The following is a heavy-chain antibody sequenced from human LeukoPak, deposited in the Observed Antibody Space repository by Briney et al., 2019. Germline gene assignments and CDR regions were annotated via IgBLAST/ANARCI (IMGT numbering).Heavy chain of an antibody. CDR3: AKGLSYDYYYGMDV. Sequence: GGSVRLSCAASAITFSTYAMSWVRQAPGKGLECVSVISGGAGSTYYADSVKGRFTISRDNSKNTLYLQMNSLRAEDTAVYYCAKGLSYDYYYGMDVWGQGTTVTVSS. CDR2: ISGGAGST. V-gene: IGHV3-23*01. J-gene: IGHJ6*02. D-gene: IGHD2-2*01. CDR1: AITFSTYA.